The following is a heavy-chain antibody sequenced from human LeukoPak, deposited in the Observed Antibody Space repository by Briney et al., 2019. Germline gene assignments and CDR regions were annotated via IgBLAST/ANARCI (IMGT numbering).Heavy chain of an antibody. J-gene: IGHJ5*02. Sequence: GDSLKISCKGSGYSCTNYGIGWVRQMTGKCLEWMGIMYPGDSNTRYSPSFQCQVTISADKSITTAYLQWSSLKSSDTAMYYCMRLNYYDSGSYYNVNYNWFDPWGQGTLVTVSS. CDR3: MRLNYYDSGSYYNVNYNWFDP. CDR1: GYSCTNYG. CDR2: MYPGDSNT. D-gene: IGHD3-10*01. V-gene: IGHV5-51*01.